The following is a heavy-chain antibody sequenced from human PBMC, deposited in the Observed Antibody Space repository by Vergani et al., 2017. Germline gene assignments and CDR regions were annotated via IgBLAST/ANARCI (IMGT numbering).Heavy chain of an antibody. V-gene: IGHV3-23*01. CDR2: ISGSGGST. J-gene: IGHJ1*01. Sequence: EVQLLESGGGLVQPGGSLRLSCAASGFTFSSYAMSWVRRAPGKGLEWVSAISGSGGSTYYADSVKGRFTISRDNSKNTLYLQMNSLRAEDTAVYYCAKYSSSWYRNXFQHWGQGTLVTVSA. CDR1: GFTFSSYA. D-gene: IGHD6-13*01. CDR3: AKYSSSWYRNXFQH.